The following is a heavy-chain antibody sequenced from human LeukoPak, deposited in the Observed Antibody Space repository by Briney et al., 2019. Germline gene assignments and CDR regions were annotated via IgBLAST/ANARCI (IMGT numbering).Heavy chain of an antibody. V-gene: IGHV3-53*01. CDR3: ARDGAVAGTRFYFDY. CDR2: IYSGAST. CDR1: GFTFSSNY. Sequence: GGSLRLSCAASGFTFSSNYMSWVRQAPGKGVEWVSVIYSGASTYYAASVTGRFTISRDNSKNTLYLQMNSLRAEDTAVYYCARDGAVAGTRFYFDYWGQGTLVTVSS. J-gene: IGHJ4*02. D-gene: IGHD6-19*01.